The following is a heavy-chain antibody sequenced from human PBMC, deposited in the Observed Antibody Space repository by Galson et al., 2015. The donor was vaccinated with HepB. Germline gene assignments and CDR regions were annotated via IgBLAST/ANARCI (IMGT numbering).Heavy chain of an antibody. CDR3: ARGGPKRVNYYDSSGRFDY. CDR1: GFTFSSYW. V-gene: IGHV3-7*03. CDR2: IKQDGSEK. J-gene: IGHJ4*02. Sequence: SLRLSCAASGFTFSSYWMSWVRQAPGKGLEWVANIKQDGSEKYYVDSVKGRFTISRDNAKNSLYLQMNSLRAEDTAVYYCARGGPKRVNYYDSSGRFDYWGQGTLVTVSS. D-gene: IGHD3-22*01.